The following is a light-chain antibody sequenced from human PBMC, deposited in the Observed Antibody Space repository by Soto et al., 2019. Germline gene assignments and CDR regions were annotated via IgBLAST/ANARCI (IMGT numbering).Light chain of an antibody. CDR2: DAS. V-gene: IGKV1-33*01. J-gene: IGKJ5*01. CDR3: QQYENRPT. Sequence: IQMTQSPSTLSASVGDRVTITCQASQNINNYLNWYQQKPGRAPKLLIYDASNLEAGVPSRFRGSGSGTDFTFTISRLQPEDIATYYCQQYENRPTFGQGTRLE. CDR1: QNINNY.